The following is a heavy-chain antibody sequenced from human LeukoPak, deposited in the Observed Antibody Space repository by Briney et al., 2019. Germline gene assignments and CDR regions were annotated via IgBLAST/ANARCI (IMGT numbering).Heavy chain of an antibody. J-gene: IGHJ4*02. Sequence: SETLSLTCAVSGGSFSGYYWSWIRQPPGKGLEWIWEINHSGSTNYNPSLKSRVTISVDTSKNHFSLKLSSRTAADTAVYYCARGQTYYYDSSGYSESPLSFDYWGQGTLVTVSS. CDR2: INHSGST. D-gene: IGHD3-22*01. V-gene: IGHV4-34*01. CDR3: ARGQTYYYDSSGYSESPLSFDY. CDR1: GGSFSGYY.